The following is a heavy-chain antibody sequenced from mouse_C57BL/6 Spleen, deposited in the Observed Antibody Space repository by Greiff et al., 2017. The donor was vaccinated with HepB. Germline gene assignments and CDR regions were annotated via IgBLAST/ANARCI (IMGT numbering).Heavy chain of an antibody. V-gene: IGHV1-15*01. CDR1: GYTFTDYE. Sequence: QVQLKQSGAELVRPGASVTLSCKASGYTFTDYEMHWVKQTPVHGLEWIGAIDPETGGTAYNQKFKGKAILTADKSSSTAYMELRSLTSEDSAVYYCTRGDGSPRYYAMDYWGQGTSVTVSS. CDR2: IDPETGGT. CDR3: TRGDGSPRYYAMDY. J-gene: IGHJ4*01. D-gene: IGHD1-1*01.